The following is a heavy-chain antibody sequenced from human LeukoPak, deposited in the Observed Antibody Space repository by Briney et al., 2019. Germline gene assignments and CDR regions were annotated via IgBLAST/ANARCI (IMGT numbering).Heavy chain of an antibody. D-gene: IGHD3-10*01. J-gene: IGHJ4*01. CDR1: GFTFSSYS. Sequence: GGSLRLSCAASGFTFSSYSMNWVRQAPGKGLEWVSSVSSSSSYIYYADSVKGRFTISRDNAKNSLYLQMNSLRAEDTAVYYCASLASGWFEQNFDYLGQGTLGTGSS. CDR2: VSSSSSYI. CDR3: ASLASGWFEQNFDY. V-gene: IGHV3-21*01.